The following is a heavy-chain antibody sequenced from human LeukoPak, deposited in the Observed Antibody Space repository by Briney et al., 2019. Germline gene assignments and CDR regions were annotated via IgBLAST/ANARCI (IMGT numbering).Heavy chain of an antibody. J-gene: IGHJ4*02. D-gene: IGHD3-10*01. Sequence: GGSRRLSCAALGFTFSNAWMSWVRQAPGKVLEWGGSIKRKTHSGTTDYAATAKRRFTISRADSKNRLCLEMNRPQTADTAVFYCTTGVYGSGSHYWLKLDYWGKGALVTVSS. CDR3: TTGVYGSGSHYWLKLDY. CDR1: GFTFSNAW. V-gene: IGHV3-15*01. CDR2: IKRKTHSGTT.